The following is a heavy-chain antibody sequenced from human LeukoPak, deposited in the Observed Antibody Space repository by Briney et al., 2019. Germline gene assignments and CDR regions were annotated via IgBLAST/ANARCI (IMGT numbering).Heavy chain of an antibody. CDR2: TYPGDSDT. CDR3: ARLRSLYRSLSGHFDY. D-gene: IGHD6-6*01. CDR1: GYSFTSYW. Sequence: GESLKISCKGSGYSFTSYWIGWVRQVPGKGLEWMGITYPGDSDTRYSPSFQGQVTISADKSINTAYLQWSSLKASDTAMYYCARLRSLYRSLSGHFDYWGQGTLVTVSS. V-gene: IGHV5-51*01. J-gene: IGHJ4*02.